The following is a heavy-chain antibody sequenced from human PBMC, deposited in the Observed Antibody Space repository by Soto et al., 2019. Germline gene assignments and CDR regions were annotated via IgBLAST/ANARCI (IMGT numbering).Heavy chain of an antibody. J-gene: IGHJ5*02. Sequence: PSETLSLTCAVYXGSFSGYYWNWIRQSPGKGLEWIGEIDHSGSTNYNPSLKSRVTISVDTSKNQFSLKLSSVTAADTAVYYCARSVFPWGQGTLVTVSS. V-gene: IGHV4-34*01. CDR1: XGSFSGYY. CDR2: IDHSGST. CDR3: ARSVFP.